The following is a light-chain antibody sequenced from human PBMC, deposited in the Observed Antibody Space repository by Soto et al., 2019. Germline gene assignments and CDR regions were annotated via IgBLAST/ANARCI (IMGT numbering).Light chain of an antibody. V-gene: IGLV2-14*03. Sequence: QSALTQPASVSGSPGQSITISCTGTSRDVGAYNNVSWYQQHPGKAPKLMIHDVSNRPSGVSNRFSGSKSGNTASLTISGLQAEDEADYYCASYTTSSTLVFGGGTKLTVL. CDR2: DVS. CDR1: SRDVGAYNN. CDR3: ASYTTSSTLV. J-gene: IGLJ3*02.